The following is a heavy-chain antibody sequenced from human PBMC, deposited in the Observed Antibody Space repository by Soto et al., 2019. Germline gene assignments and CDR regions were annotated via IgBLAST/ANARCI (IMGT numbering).Heavy chain of an antibody. V-gene: IGHV1-3*01. CDR2: INAGNGDT. D-gene: IGHD3-22*01. CDR3: ARNSYDSSGLVP. J-gene: IGHJ4*02. CDR1: GYTFTNYT. Sequence: GASVKVSCKASGYTFTNYTIHWVRQAPGQRLEWMGWINAGNGDTKYSQKFQGRVAITRDTSASTAYMELSSLRSEDTAVYYRARNSYDSSGLVPWGQGTLVTVSS.